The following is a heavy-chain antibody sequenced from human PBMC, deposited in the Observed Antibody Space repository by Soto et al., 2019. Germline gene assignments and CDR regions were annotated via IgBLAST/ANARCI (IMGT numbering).Heavy chain of an antibody. CDR3: ARAAPFNYGGNSGFDY. CDR2: INSDGSGT. Sequence: GGSLRLSCAAAGFTCSSAWMHWVRQAPGKGLVWVSHINSDGSGTSYADSVKGLFSISRDNAENTLYLQMNSLRAEDTAVYSCARAAPFNYGGNSGFDYWGQGPLVTVSS. J-gene: IGHJ4*02. CDR1: GFTCSSAW. V-gene: IGHV3-74*01. D-gene: IGHD4-17*01.